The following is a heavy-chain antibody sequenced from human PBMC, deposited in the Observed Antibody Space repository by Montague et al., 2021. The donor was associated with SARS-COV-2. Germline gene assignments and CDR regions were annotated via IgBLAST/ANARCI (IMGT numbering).Heavy chain of an antibody. Sequence: SETLSLTCTVSGGSISSSSYYWGWIRQPPGKGLEWIGSIYYSGSTYYNPSLKSRVTLSVDTSKNQFSLKLSPVTAADTAVYYCARVGRQQLVRLSGMDVWGQGTTVTVSS. J-gene: IGHJ6*02. CDR3: ARVGRQQLVRLSGMDV. D-gene: IGHD6-13*01. CDR2: IYYSGST. V-gene: IGHV4-39*07. CDR1: GGSISSSSYY.